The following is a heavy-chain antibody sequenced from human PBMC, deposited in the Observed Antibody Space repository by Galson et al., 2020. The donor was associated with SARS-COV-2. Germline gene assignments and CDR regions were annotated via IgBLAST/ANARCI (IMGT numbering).Heavy chain of an antibody. V-gene: IGHV3-33*06. CDR2: IWYDGSNK. CDR1: GFTFSSYG. CDR3: AKNGYSYGYNEYYFDY. D-gene: IGHD5-18*01. Sequence: QLGESLKISCAASGFTFSSYGMYWVRQAPGKGLEWVAVIWYDGSNKYYADSVKGRFTISRDNSKNTLYLQMNSLRAEDTAVYYCAKNGYSYGYNEYYFDYWGQVTLVTVSS. J-gene: IGHJ4*02.